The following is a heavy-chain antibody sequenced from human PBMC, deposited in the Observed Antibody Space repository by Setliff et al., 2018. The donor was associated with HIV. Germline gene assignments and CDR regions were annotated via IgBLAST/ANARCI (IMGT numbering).Heavy chain of an antibody. Sequence: SETLSLTCAVYGGSFSGYYWGWIRQPPGKGLEWIGEIIHSGSTNYNPSLKSRVTISVDTSKNQFSLKLSSVTAADTAVYCCARRSGWSLDYWGQGTLVTVSS. D-gene: IGHD6-19*01. CDR2: IIHSGST. J-gene: IGHJ4*02. CDR3: ARRSGWSLDY. V-gene: IGHV4-34*12. CDR1: GGSFSGYY.